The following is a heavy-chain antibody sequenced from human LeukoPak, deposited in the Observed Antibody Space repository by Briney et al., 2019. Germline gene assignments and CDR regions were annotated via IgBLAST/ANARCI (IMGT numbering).Heavy chain of an antibody. D-gene: IGHD4-17*01. J-gene: IGHJ4*02. CDR2: FYSGDTT. CDR1: GFTVSSTY. V-gene: IGHV3-66*01. CDR3: AREEDYGDFY. Sequence: PGGSLRLSCAASGFTVSSTYMSWVRQAPGKGLEWVSVFYSGDTTYYANSVKGRFTISRDNSKNTLYLQMNSLRAEDTAVYYCAREEDYGDFYWGQGTLVTVSS.